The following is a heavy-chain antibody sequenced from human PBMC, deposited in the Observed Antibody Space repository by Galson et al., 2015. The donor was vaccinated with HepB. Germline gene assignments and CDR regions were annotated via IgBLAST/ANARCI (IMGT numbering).Heavy chain of an antibody. V-gene: IGHV1-46*03. D-gene: IGHD3-22*01. Sequence: SVKVSCKASGYTFTSYYMHWVRQAPGQGLEWMGIINPSGGSTSYAQKFQGRVTMTRDTSTSTVYMELSSLRSEDTAVYYCARETQYYYDSSGCLGYWGQGTLVTVSS. CDR3: ARETQYYYDSSGCLGY. CDR2: INPSGGST. J-gene: IGHJ4*02. CDR1: GYTFTSYY.